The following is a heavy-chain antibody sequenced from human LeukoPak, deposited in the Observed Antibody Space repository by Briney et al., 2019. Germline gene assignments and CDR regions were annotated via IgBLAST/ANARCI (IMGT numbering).Heavy chain of an antibody. Sequence: GASVKVSCKASGYTFTSYGISWVRQAPGQGLEWMGWISAYNGNTNYAQKLQGRVTMTTDTSTSTAYMELRSLRSDDTAVYYCARDSYMTTVTTGFDPWGQGTLVTVSS. CDR3: ARDSYMTTVTTGFDP. J-gene: IGHJ5*02. D-gene: IGHD4-17*01. CDR1: GYTFTSYG. V-gene: IGHV1-18*01. CDR2: ISAYNGNT.